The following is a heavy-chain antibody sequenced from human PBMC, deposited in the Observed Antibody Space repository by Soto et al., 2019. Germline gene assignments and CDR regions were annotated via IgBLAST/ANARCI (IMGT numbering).Heavy chain of an antibody. CDR1: GGSVSSGDYY. CDR2: IYYRGST. D-gene: IGHD5-18*01. Sequence: QVQLQESGPGLVKASETLSPTCTVSGGSVSSGDYYWSWIRQPPGKGLEWIGNIYYRGSTNYNPPLKSRASISVETSKNQFALKVRSVTAADTAVYYCARIPVATAMIYWFDPWGQGTLVTVS. J-gene: IGHJ5*02. CDR3: ARIPVATAMIYWFDP. V-gene: IGHV4-61*08.